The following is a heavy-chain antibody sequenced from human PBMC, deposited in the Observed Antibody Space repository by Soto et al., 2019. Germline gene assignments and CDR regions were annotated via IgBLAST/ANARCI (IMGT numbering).Heavy chain of an antibody. J-gene: IGHJ5*02. V-gene: IGHV4-30-4*01. CDR3: ARDNSIVSFDP. CDR2: IYYSGST. CDR1: GGSISSGDYY. D-gene: IGHD2-15*01. Sequence: LSLTCTVSGGSISSGDYYWSWIRQPPGKGLEWIGYIYYSGSTYYNPSLKSRVTVSVDTSKNQFSLKLSSVTAADTAVYYCARDNSIVSFDPWGQGTLVTVSS.